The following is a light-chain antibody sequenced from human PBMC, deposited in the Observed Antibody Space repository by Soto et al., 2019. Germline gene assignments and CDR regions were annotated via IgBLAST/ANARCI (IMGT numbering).Light chain of an antibody. CDR2: LNSDGSH. Sequence: QLVLTQSPSASASLGASVKLTCTLSSGHSSFAIAWHQQQPEKGPRYLMKLNSDGSHSKGDGIPDRFSGSSSGAERYLTISSLQSEDEADSYCQTWGTGIHVVFGGGTQLPVL. CDR1: SGHSSFA. V-gene: IGLV4-69*01. CDR3: QTWGTGIHVV. J-gene: IGLJ2*01.